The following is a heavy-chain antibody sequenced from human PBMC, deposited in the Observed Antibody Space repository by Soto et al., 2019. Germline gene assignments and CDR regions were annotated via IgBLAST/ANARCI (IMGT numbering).Heavy chain of an antibody. V-gene: IGHV2-5*02. CDR3: AHRVLRAGVGLVTTTAIYFDF. CDR1: GFSLTTSGVG. Sequence: QITLNESGPTQVKPRQTLTLTCTFSGFSLTTSGVGVGWIRQSPGKAPEWLALIYWDDDKRYSPSLKSRLTITKDTSKNQVVLTMADLDPADTATYYCAHRVLRAGVGLVTTTAIYFDFWGQGTPVAVSS. D-gene: IGHD3-3*01. CDR2: IYWDDDK. J-gene: IGHJ4*02.